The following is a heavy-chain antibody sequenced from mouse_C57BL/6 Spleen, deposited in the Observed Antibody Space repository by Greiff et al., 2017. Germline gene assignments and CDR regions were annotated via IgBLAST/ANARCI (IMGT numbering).Heavy chain of an antibody. V-gene: IGHV3-6*01. J-gene: IGHJ3*01. Sequence: EVKLVESGPGLVKPSQSLSLTCSVTGYSITSGYYWNWIRQFPGNKLEWMGYISYDGSNKYNPSLKNRISITRDTSKNQFFLKLNSVTTEDTATYYCASASFITTVVEGFAYWGQGTLVTVSA. CDR2: ISYDGSN. D-gene: IGHD1-1*01. CDR3: ASASFITTVVEGFAY. CDR1: GYSITSGYY.